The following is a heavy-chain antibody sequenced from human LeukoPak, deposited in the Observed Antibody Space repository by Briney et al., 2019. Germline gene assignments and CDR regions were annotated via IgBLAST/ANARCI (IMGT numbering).Heavy chain of an antibody. CDR2: ISWNSGSI. D-gene: IGHD4-17*01. CDR3: AKDREYGDYYYYGMDV. CDR1: GFTFDDYA. J-gene: IGHJ6*02. Sequence: GGSLRLSCAASGFTFDDYAMHWVRQAPGKGLEWVSGISWNSGSIGYADSVKGRFTISRDNAKNSLYLQMNSLRAEDTALYYCAKDREYGDYYYYGMDVWGQGTTVTVS. V-gene: IGHV3-9*01.